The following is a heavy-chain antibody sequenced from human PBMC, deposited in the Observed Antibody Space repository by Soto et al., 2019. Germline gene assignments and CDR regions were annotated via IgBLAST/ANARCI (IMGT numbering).Heavy chain of an antibody. D-gene: IGHD3-22*01. CDR3: AKVGHALTTEVVIRNFDY. CDR2: ISGSGTNT. J-gene: IGHJ4*02. Sequence: EVQLLESGGGLAQPGGSLRLSCAASGFTFSNYGMTWVRQAPGKGLEWVSGISGSGTNTFYADAVKGLFAISRDNSKNTLYLQMNSLRADDTAVYYCAKVGHALTTEVVIRNFDYWGQGTLVSVSS. V-gene: IGHV3-23*01. CDR1: GFTFSNYG.